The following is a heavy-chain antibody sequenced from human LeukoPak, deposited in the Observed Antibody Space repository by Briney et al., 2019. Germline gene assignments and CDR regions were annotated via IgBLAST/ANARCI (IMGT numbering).Heavy chain of an antibody. Sequence: PGGSLRLSCAASGFTFSSYAMSWVRQAPGKGLEWVSAISGSGGSTYYADSVKGRFTISRDNSRNTLYLQMNSLRAEDTAVYYCAKGSGSGWYGWFDPWGQGTLVTVSS. D-gene: IGHD6-19*01. CDR1: GFTFSSYA. J-gene: IGHJ5*02. V-gene: IGHV3-23*01. CDR2: ISGSGGST. CDR3: AKGSGSGWYGWFDP.